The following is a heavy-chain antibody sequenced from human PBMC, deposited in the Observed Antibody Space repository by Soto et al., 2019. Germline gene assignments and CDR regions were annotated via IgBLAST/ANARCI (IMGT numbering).Heavy chain of an antibody. J-gene: IGHJ3*02. D-gene: IGHD1-26*01. CDR1: GFTFSSYA. V-gene: IGHV3-30-3*01. Sequence: VGSLRLSCAASGFTFSSYAMHWVRQAPGKGLEWVAVISYDGSNKYYADSVKGRFTISRDNSKNTLYLQMNSLRAEDTAVYYCARDRDEGELLLGSDAFDIWGQGTMVTVSS. CDR2: ISYDGSNK. CDR3: ARDRDEGELLLGSDAFDI.